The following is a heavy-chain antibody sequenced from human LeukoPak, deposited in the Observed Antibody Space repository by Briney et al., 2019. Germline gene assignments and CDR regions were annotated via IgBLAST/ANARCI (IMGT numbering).Heavy chain of an antibody. CDR3: ARFTRIRIVVVPAALGQGFDP. CDR2: IYTSGST. CDR1: GGSISSYY. V-gene: IGHV4-4*07. Sequence: SETLSLTCTVSGGSISSYYWSWIRQPARKGLEWIGRIYTSGSTNYNPSLKSRVTMSVDTSKNQFSLKLSSVTAADTAVYYCARFTRIRIVVVPAALGQGFDPWGQGTLVTVSS. J-gene: IGHJ5*02. D-gene: IGHD2-2*01.